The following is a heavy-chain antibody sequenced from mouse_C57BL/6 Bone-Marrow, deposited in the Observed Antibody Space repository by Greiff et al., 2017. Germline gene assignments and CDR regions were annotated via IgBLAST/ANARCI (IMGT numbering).Heavy chain of an antibody. V-gene: IGHV6-6*01. CDR1: GFTFSDAW. Sequence: EVKLMESGGGLVQPGGSMKLSCAASGFTFSDAWMDWVRQSPEKGLEWVAEIRNKANNHATYYAESVKGRFTISRDDSKSSVYLQMNSLRAEDTGIYYCTRREYDYDWFAYWGQGTLVTASA. D-gene: IGHD2-4*01. J-gene: IGHJ3*01. CDR2: IRNKANNHAT. CDR3: TRREYDYDWFAY.